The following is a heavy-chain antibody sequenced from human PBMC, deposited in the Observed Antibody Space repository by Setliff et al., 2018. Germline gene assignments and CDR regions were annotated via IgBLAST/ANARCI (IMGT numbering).Heavy chain of an antibody. J-gene: IGHJ4*02. Sequence: NPSETLSLTCTVSGGSMITNDYFWGWIRQPPGTGLEWIGSIYYSGDTYYNPSLKSRVTISLDTSNNQFSLSLSSVTAADTAVYYCARTGTYRYFDYWGQGTLVTVSS. CDR3: ARTGTYRYFDY. CDR2: IYYSGDT. CDR1: GGSMITNDYF. V-gene: IGHV4-39*07. D-gene: IGHD1-1*01.